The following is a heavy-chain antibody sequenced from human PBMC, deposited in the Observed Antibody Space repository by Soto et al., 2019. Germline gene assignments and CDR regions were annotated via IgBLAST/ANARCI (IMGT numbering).Heavy chain of an antibody. CDR1: GYTFTDYD. CDR3: ARVAVAARPRWYNWFDP. V-gene: IGHV1-8*01. CDR2: MNPNSGET. Sequence: QEQLVQSGAEVKKPGASVKVSCKTSGYTFTDYDINWVRQATGQGLEWIGWMNPNSGETGYAQKFPGRVPMTGSASLSTAYLELSSLRSEDTAVYYCARVAVAARPRWYNWFDPWGQGTLVTVSS. J-gene: IGHJ5*02. D-gene: IGHD2-15*01.